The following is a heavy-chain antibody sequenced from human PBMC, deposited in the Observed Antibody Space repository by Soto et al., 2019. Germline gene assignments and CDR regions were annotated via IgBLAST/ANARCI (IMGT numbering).Heavy chain of an antibody. D-gene: IGHD2-2*02. Sequence: GESLKISCKGSGYSFTSYWIGWVRQMPGKGLERMGIIYPGDSDTRYSPSFQGQVTTSADKSISTAYLQWSSLKASDTAMYYCARHRYCSSTSCYMAGYYGMDVWGQGTTVTVSS. CDR3: ARHRYCSSTSCYMAGYYGMDV. V-gene: IGHV5-51*01. CDR2: IYPGDSDT. CDR1: GYSFTSYW. J-gene: IGHJ6*02.